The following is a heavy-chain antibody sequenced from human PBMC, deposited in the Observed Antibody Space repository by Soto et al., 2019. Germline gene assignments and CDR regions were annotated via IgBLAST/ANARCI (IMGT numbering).Heavy chain of an antibody. V-gene: IGHV1-3*01. Sequence: ASVKVSCKASGYTFTTSAIHWVRQAPGQRLEWMGWINGADGDTKYSQNFQGRVTITRDTAANTAYMDLSSLRSEDTAVYYCARDQWSDHEGLYDYWGQGTLVTVSS. CDR1: GYTFTTSA. CDR3: ARDQWSDHEGLYDY. CDR2: INGADGDT. D-gene: IGHD3-3*01. J-gene: IGHJ4*02.